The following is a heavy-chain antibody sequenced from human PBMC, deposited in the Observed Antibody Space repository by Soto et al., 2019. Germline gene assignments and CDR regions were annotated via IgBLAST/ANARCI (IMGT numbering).Heavy chain of an antibody. CDR2: ISAYNGNT. D-gene: IGHD6-19*01. Sequence: ASVKVSCKXSGYTFTSYGISWVRQAPGQGLEWMGWISAYNGNTNYAQKLQGRVTMSVDTSKNQFSLKLSSVTAADTAVYYCAREGYSSGWYRDYYYYYGMDVWGQGTTVTVSS. V-gene: IGHV1-18*04. CDR3: AREGYSSGWYRDYYYYYGMDV. CDR1: GYTFTSYG. J-gene: IGHJ6*02.